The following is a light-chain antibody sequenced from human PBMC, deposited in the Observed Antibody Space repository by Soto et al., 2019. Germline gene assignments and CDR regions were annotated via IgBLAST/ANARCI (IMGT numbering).Light chain of an antibody. Sequence: DIVMTHTPDSLAVSLGERATINCKSSQSVLYSSNNKNYLAWYQQKPGQPPRLLIYWASTRESGVPDRFSGSGSGTDFTLTIGSLQAEDVAVYYCQQYYSIPYTFGQGTNLEIK. V-gene: IGKV4-1*01. CDR1: QSVLYSSNNKNY. CDR3: QQYYSIPYT. J-gene: IGKJ2*01. CDR2: WAS.